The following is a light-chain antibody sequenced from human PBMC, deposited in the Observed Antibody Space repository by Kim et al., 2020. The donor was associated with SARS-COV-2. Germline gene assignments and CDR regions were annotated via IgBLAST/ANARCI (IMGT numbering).Light chain of an antibody. CDR3: EVWDSTTTV. Sequence: SYELTQPPSVSVSPGQTASIPCSGDKLGNKYVCWYQQKPGQSPVVVMYQDERRPSGIPERFSGSNSGNTATLTISGTQAMDEADYYCEVWDSTTTVFGGG. CDR1: KLGNKY. J-gene: IGLJ2*01. CDR2: QDE. V-gene: IGLV3-1*01.